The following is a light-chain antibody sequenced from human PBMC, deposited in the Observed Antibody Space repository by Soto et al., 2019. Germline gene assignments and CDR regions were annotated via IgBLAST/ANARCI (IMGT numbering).Light chain of an antibody. CDR1: SSDVGGYNY. V-gene: IGLV2-14*01. J-gene: IGLJ1*01. CDR2: DVS. Sequence: QSALTQPASVSGSPGQSITISCTGTSSDVGGYNYVSWYQQHPGKAPKLMIYDVSNRPSRVSNRFSGSKSGNTASLTISGLQAEYEADYYCSSYTSSSTLLYLFGTGTKLTVL. CDR3: SSYTSSSTLLYL.